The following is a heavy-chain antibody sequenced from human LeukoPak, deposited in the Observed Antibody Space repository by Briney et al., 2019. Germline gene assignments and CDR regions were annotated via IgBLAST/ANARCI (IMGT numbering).Heavy chain of an antibody. V-gene: IGHV1-46*01. Sequence: ASVKVSCKASGYTFTSYYMHWVRQAPGQGLEWMGIINPSGGSTSYAQKFQGRVTMTRDTSTSTVYMELSSLRAEDTAVYYCARAVRSGYDLNYFDYWGQGTLVTVSS. CDR3: ARAVRSGYDLNYFDY. CDR1: GYTFTSYY. CDR2: INPSGGST. J-gene: IGHJ4*02. D-gene: IGHD5-12*01.